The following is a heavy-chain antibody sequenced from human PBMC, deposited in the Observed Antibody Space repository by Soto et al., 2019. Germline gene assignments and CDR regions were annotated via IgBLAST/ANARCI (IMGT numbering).Heavy chain of an antibody. J-gene: IGHJ5*02. V-gene: IGHV1-18*01. CDR3: AVEVVVPAAQGLDP. CDR2: ISAYNGNT. D-gene: IGHD2-2*01. CDR1: GYTFTSYG. Sequence: ASVKVSCKASGYTFTSYGISWVRQAPGQGLEWMGWISAYNGNTNYAQKLQGRVTMTTDTSTSTAYMELRGLRSDDTAVYYCAVEVVVPAAQGLDPWGQGTLVTVSS.